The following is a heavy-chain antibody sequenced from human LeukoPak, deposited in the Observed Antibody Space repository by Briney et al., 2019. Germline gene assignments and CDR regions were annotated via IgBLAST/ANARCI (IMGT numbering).Heavy chain of an antibody. CDR2: IYYSGST. V-gene: IGHV4-59*01. CDR1: GVSISSYY. J-gene: IGHJ4*02. CDR3: AREHNWGPFDY. D-gene: IGHD7-27*01. Sequence: SETLSLTCTVSGVSISSYYWSWIRQPPGKGLEWIGYIYYSGSTNYNPSLKSRVTISVDTSKNQFSLKLRSVTAADTAVYYCAREHNWGPFDYWGQGTLVTVSS.